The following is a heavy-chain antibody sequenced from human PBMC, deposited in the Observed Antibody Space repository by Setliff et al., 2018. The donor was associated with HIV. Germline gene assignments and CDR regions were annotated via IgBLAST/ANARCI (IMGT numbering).Heavy chain of an antibody. J-gene: IGHJ4*02. V-gene: IGHV4-59*01. Sequence: SETLSLTCAVSGDSISASYWNWIRQFPGGGLEWIGYIYYSGSTKYNPSLKRRVTISIDKSRKYFSLKLPSVTAADTAMYFCTKGRLGQADYWGQGTQVTVSS. CDR2: IYYSGST. CDR3: TKGRLGQADY. CDR1: GDSISASY. D-gene: IGHD4-17*01.